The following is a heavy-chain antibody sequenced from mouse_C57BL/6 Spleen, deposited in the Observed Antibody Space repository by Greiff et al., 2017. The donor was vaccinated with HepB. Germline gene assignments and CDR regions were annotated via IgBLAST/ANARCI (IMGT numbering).Heavy chain of an antibody. Sequence: VQLQQSGPGLVAPSQSLSITCTVSGFSLTSYGVDWVRQSPGKGLEWLGVIWGVGSTNYNSALKSRLSISKDNSKSQVFLKMNSLQTDDTAMYYCASTLRFAMDYWGQGTSVTVSS. CDR1: GFSLTSYG. CDR3: ASTLRFAMDY. J-gene: IGHJ4*01. V-gene: IGHV2-6*01. D-gene: IGHD1-1*01. CDR2: IWGVGST.